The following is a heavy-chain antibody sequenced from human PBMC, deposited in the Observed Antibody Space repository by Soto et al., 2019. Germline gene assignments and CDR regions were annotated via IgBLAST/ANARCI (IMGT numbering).Heavy chain of an antibody. CDR3: VHSRLAGDCPQSYSSHHYHRMDV. CDR1: GFSLSTGGMG. CDR2: IYWDDDK. D-gene: IGHD2-21*02. V-gene: IGHV2-5*02. J-gene: IGHJ6*02. Sequence: QITLKESGPTLVKPTQTLTLTCTFSGFSLSTGGMGVGWIRQPPGKTLEWLALIYWDDDKRYSPSLKSRLTIAQDTSKNPVVLTMTTMDPVDTATNFCVHSRLAGDCPQSYSSHHYHRMDVWGQGTTVTVSS.